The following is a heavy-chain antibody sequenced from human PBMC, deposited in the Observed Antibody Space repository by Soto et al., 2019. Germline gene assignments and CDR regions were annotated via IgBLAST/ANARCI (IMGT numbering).Heavy chain of an antibody. CDR1: GFTFSSYA. CDR3: ANYYYDSSGYSDWYFDL. Sequence: DVQLLESGGGLVQPGGSLRLSCAASGFTFSSYAMSWVRQAPGKGLEWVSAISGSGGSTYYADSVKGRFTISRDNSKNTLYLQMNSLRAEDTAVYYCANYYYDSSGYSDWYFDLWGRGTLVTVSS. J-gene: IGHJ2*01. V-gene: IGHV3-23*01. CDR2: ISGSGGST. D-gene: IGHD3-22*01.